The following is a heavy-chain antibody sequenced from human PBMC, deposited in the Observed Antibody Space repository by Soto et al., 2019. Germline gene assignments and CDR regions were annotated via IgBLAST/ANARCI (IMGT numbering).Heavy chain of an antibody. D-gene: IGHD3-10*01. J-gene: IGHJ6*02. V-gene: IGHV5-51*01. CDR3: ARPAGGGDGSGSPYYYGMDV. Sequence: PGESLKISCKGSGYSFTSYWIGWVRQMPGKGLEWMGIIYPGDSDTRYSPSFQGQVTISADKSISTAYLQWSSLKASDTAMYYCARPAGGGDGSGSPYYYGMDVWGQWTTVTVSS. CDR2: IYPGDSDT. CDR1: GYSFTSYW.